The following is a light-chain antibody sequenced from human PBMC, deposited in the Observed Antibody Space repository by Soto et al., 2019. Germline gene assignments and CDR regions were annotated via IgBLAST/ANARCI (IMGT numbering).Light chain of an antibody. J-gene: IGKJ5*01. Sequence: EIVFTQSPATLSLSPGERATLSCRASESVRSYLAWYQQKPGQAPRLLIYDASNRATGIPARFSGSGSGADYTLTISSLEPEDFAVYYCQQRSNWPVTFGQVTRLEI. CDR1: ESVRSY. CDR2: DAS. V-gene: IGKV3-11*01. CDR3: QQRSNWPVT.